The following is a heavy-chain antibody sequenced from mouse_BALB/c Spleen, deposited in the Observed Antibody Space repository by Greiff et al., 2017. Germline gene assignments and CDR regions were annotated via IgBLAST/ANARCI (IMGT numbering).Heavy chain of an antibody. Sequence: EVKLQESGPGLVKPSQSLSLTCTVTGYSITSDYAWNWIRQFPGNKLEWMGYISYSGSTSYNPSLKSRISITRDTSKNQFFLQLNSVTTEDTATYYCAREDYRYDGGAMDYWGQGTSVTVSS. CDR1: GYSITSDYA. CDR2: ISYSGST. J-gene: IGHJ4*01. D-gene: IGHD2-14*01. CDR3: AREDYRYDGGAMDY. V-gene: IGHV3-2*02.